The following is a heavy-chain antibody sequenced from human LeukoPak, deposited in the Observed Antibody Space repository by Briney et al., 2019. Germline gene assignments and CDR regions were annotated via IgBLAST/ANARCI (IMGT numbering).Heavy chain of an antibody. D-gene: IGHD6-13*01. Sequence: PGGSLRPSCAASGFTFSSYWMSWVRQAPGKWLDWVANINQDGSEQYYVDSAKGRFTISRDNGKKSLFLQMNSLRVEDTAVYFCVRGRGNSSSWYWDYWGQGTLVTVSS. CDR3: VRGRGNSSSWYWDY. CDR2: INQDGSEQ. CDR1: GFTFSSYW. J-gene: IGHJ4*02. V-gene: IGHV3-7*02.